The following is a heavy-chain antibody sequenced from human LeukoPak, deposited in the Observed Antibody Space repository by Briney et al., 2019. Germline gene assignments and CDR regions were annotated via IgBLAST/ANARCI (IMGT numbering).Heavy chain of an antibody. CDR2: ISGSGGST. J-gene: IGHJ4*02. Sequence: GGSLRLSCAASGFTFSRYAMSWVRQAPGKGLEWVSAISGSGGSTYYADSVKGRFTISRDNSKKTLYLQMNSLRAEDTAVYYCAKDPGSGPAYYFDYWGQGTLVTVSS. CDR1: GFTFSRYA. D-gene: IGHD3-10*01. CDR3: AKDPGSGPAYYFDY. V-gene: IGHV3-23*01.